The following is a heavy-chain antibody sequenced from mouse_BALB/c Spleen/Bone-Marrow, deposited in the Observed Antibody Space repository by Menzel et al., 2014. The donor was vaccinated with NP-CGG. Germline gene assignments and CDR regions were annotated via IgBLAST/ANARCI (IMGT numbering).Heavy chain of an antibody. D-gene: IGHD1-1*01. CDR3: ARYRYYGSSYAMDY. CDR1: GFNIKDTY. Sequence: EVKLQESGAELVKPGASVELSCTASGFNIKDTYMYWVKQRPEQGLEWIGRIDPANGNTKYDPKFQGKATITADTSSNTAYLQLSSLTSEDTAVYYCARYRYYGSSYAMDYWGQGTSVTVSS. CDR2: IDPANGNT. V-gene: IGHV14-3*02. J-gene: IGHJ4*01.